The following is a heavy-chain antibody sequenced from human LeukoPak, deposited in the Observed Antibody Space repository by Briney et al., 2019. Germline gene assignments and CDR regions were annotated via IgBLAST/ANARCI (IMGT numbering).Heavy chain of an antibody. Sequence: GGSLRLSCAASGFTFSSYAMSWVRQAPGKVLEWVSAISGSGGTTYYADSVKDRSTISRDSSKTTLSLQMNSLRPEATAVYYCAKDRLTIFGVVTDAFDIWGQGTIVTVSS. CDR2: ISGSGGTT. D-gene: IGHD3-3*01. CDR1: GFTFSSYA. J-gene: IGHJ3*02. V-gene: IGHV3-23*01. CDR3: AKDRLTIFGVVTDAFDI.